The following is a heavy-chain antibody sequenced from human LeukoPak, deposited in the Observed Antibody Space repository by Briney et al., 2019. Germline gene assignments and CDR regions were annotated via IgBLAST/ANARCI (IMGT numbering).Heavy chain of an antibody. J-gene: IGHJ3*02. CDR1: GGSISSSSYY. V-gene: IGHV4-39*07. CDR3: ARTGRRWLQLRPPDAFDI. Sequence: SETLSLTCTVSGGSISSSSYYWGWIRQPPGKGLEWIGSIYYSGSTYYNPSLKSRVTISVDTSKDQFSLKLSSVTAADTAVYYCARTGRRWLQLRPPDAFDIWGQGTMVTVSS. CDR2: IYYSGST. D-gene: IGHD5-24*01.